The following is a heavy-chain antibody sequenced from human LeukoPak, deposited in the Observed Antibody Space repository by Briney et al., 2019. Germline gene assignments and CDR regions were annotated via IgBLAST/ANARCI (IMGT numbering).Heavy chain of an antibody. V-gene: IGHV4-59*01. J-gene: IGHJ4*02. Sequence: PSETLSLTCTVSGGSISSYYWSWIRQPPGKGLEWIGYIYYCGSTNYNPSLKSRVTISVDTSKNQFSLKLSSVTAADTAVYYCARGSGVTEYPFDYWGQGTLVTVSS. CDR2: IYYCGST. D-gene: IGHD3-10*01. CDR3: ARGSGVTEYPFDY. CDR1: GGSISSYY.